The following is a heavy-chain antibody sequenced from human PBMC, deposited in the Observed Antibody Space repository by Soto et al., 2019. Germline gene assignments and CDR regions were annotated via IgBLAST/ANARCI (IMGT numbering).Heavy chain of an antibody. V-gene: IGHV4-34*01. Sequence: QVQLQQWGAGLLKPSETLSLTCAVYGGSFSGYYWSWIRQPPGKGLEWIGEINHSGSTNYNPSLKNRVPISVDTSQTQFYLKLSSVTAADTAVYYCARGLRSELRYYPHWFDPWGQGTLVTVSS. CDR2: INHSGST. CDR1: GGSFSGYY. CDR3: ARGLRSELRYYPHWFDP. J-gene: IGHJ5*02. D-gene: IGHD3-10*01.